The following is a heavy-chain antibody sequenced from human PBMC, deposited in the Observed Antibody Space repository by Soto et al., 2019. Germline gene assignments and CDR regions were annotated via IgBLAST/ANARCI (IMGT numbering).Heavy chain of an antibody. CDR1: GGSISSYY. CDR3: ARDMAVAGTGYFDS. V-gene: IGHV4-59*01. J-gene: IGHJ4*02. D-gene: IGHD6-19*01. CDR2: IYYSGST. Sequence: PSETLSLTCTVSGGSISSYYWSWIRQPPGKGLEWIGYIYYSGSTNYNPSLKSRVTISVDTSKNQFSLKVSSVTAADTAVYYCARDMAVAGTGYFDSWGQGTPAPVYS.